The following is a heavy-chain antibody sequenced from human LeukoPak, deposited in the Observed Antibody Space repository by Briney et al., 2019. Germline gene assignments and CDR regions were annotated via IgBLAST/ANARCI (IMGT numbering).Heavy chain of an antibody. CDR1: GYSFTSYW. CDR3: ARPKSGTYYYFDY. CDR2: IYPGASDT. J-gene: IGHJ4*02. D-gene: IGHD1-26*01. Sequence: GESLKISCKGSGYSFTSYWVAWVRQMPGKGLEWMGIIYPGASDTRYSPSFQGQVTISADKSIRTAYLQWSSLKASDTAMYYCARPKSGTYYYFDYWGQGTLVTVSS. V-gene: IGHV5-51*01.